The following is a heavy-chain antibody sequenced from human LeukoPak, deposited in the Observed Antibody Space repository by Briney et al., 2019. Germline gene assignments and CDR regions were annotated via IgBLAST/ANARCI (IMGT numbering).Heavy chain of an antibody. D-gene: IGHD1-26*01. Sequence: GGSLRLTCAASGFTFSNYWMHWVRQAPGKGLVWVSGISWNSGTIGYADSVKGRFTISRDNAKNSLYLQMNSLRAEDTALYYCAKDIYSGSFSGFDYWGQGILVTVSS. CDR1: GFTFSNYW. CDR2: ISWNSGTI. CDR3: AKDIYSGSFSGFDY. V-gene: IGHV3-9*01. J-gene: IGHJ4*02.